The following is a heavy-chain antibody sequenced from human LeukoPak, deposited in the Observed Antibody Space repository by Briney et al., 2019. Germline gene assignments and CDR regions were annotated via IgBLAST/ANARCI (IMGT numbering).Heavy chain of an antibody. V-gene: IGHV5-10-1*01. Sequence: GSLEISCKGSGYHFTRQWISWGRQVPGKGLELMGIIDPTDSYTIYSPSFQAHVTISVDTSINTAYLQWSSLRASDTAMYYCARLIYASLVDPWGQGSLVTVSS. J-gene: IGHJ5*02. CDR3: ARLIYASLVDP. CDR1: GYHFTRQW. D-gene: IGHD3-16*01. CDR2: IDPTDSYT.